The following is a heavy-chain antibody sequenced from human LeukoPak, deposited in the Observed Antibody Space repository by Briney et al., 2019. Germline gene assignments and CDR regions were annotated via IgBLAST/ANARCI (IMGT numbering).Heavy chain of an antibody. D-gene: IGHD3-22*01. Sequence: ASVKVSCKASGYTFTGHYMHWVRQAPGQGLEWMGWINPNSGGTNYAQKFQGRVTMTRDTSISTAYMELSRLRSDDTAVYYCARDRRYYDSSGYGYWGQGTMVTVSS. J-gene: IGHJ4*02. CDR2: INPNSGGT. V-gene: IGHV1-2*02. CDR3: ARDRRYYDSSGYGY. CDR1: GYTFTGHY.